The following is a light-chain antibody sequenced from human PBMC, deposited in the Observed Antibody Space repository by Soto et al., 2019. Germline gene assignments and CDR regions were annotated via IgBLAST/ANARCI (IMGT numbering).Light chain of an antibody. CDR1: QSVSSY. J-gene: IGKJ4*01. CDR3: QQYGSTALT. Sequence: EIVLTQSPGTLSLSVGERVTLSCRASQSVSSYLAWYQQTPGQAPRLLIYDTSNMATGTPDMFSGSGSGTELTPTTSRLEREDFTVYYCQQYGSTALTLGGGNTVE. V-gene: IGKV3-20*01. CDR2: DTS.